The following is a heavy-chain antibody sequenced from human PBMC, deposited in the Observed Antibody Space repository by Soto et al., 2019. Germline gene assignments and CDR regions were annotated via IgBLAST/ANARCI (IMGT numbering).Heavy chain of an antibody. CDR1: GFTFSNAW. CDR2: IKSKTDGGTT. J-gene: IGHJ4*02. V-gene: IGHV3-15*07. D-gene: IGHD2-21*02. Sequence: GGSLRLSCAASGFTFSNAWMNWVRQAPGKGLEWVGRIKSKTDGGTTDYAAPVKGRFTISRDDSKNTLYLQMNSLKTEDTAVYYCTTSPERPWISYCGGDCYPEYYFDYWGQGTLGTVSS. CDR3: TTSPERPWISYCGGDCYPEYYFDY.